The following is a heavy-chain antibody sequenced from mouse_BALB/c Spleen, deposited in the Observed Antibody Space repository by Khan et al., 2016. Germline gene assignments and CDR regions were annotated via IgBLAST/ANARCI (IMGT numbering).Heavy chain of an antibody. J-gene: IGHJ4*01. V-gene: IGHV14-3*02. D-gene: IGHD1-1*01. Sequence: VQLQQSGAESVKPGASVKLSCTAAGFNIKDTYMYWVKQRPEQGLEWIGRIDPANGNTKYVPKFQGKATITADTSSNTAYLQLSSLTSEDTAVYYCARELYYCGSSYYAMDYWGQGTSVTVSS. CDR1: GFNIKDTY. CDR3: ARELYYCGSSYYAMDY. CDR2: IDPANGNT.